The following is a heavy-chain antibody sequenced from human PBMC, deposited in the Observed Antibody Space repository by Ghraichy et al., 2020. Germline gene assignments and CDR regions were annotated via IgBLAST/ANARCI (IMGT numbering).Heavy chain of an antibody. Sequence: SETLSLTCTVSGGSVSSGSYYWSWIRQPPGKGLEWIGYIYYSGSTNYNPSLKSRVTISVDTSKNQFSLKLSSVTAADTAVYYCARVASSGWAGYFDYWGQGTLVTVSS. CDR1: GGSVSSGSYY. J-gene: IGHJ4*02. CDR2: IYYSGST. CDR3: ARVASSGWAGYFDY. D-gene: IGHD6-19*01. V-gene: IGHV4-61*01.